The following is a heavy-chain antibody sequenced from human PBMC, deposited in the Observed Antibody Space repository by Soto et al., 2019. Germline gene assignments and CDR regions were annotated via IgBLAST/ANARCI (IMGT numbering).Heavy chain of an antibody. CDR3: ARDHAYGIPAS. D-gene: IGHD2-21*01. Sequence: QVQLVQSGAEVKKPGASVKVSCKASGYTFNKYAMQWVRQAPGQRLEWMGWINAGNGNTKYSQKVQGRVTITRDTSASTAYMELSSLRSEDTAVYYCARDHAYGIPASWGQGTRVTVSS. CDR1: GYTFNKYA. CDR2: INAGNGNT. V-gene: IGHV1-3*01. J-gene: IGHJ5*02.